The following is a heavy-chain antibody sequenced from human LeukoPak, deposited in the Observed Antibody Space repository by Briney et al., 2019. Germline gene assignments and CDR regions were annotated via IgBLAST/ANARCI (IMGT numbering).Heavy chain of an antibody. CDR2: IKQDGSKK. V-gene: IGHV3-7*04. D-gene: IGHD5-24*01. CDR3: TRVGYIDEGIDY. CDR1: GFPFSSYW. J-gene: IGHJ4*02. Sequence: GGSLRLSCVASGFPFSSYWMTWVRQAPGKGLEWVANIKQDGSKKSYVDSVKGRFTISRDNAKNSLYLQMNSLRAEDTAIYYCTRVGYIDEGIDYWGQGTLDTVSS.